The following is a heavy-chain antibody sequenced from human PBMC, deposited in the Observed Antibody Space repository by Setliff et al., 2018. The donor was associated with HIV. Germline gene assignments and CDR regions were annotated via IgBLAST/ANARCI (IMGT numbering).Heavy chain of an antibody. V-gene: IGHV3-23*01. CDR3: ANRLRGYNKWYYFDY. CDR1: GFSFSNYA. Sequence: GGSLRLSCATSGFSFSNYAMTWVRQAPGKGLEWVSIISGNGGTTYYADSGKGRFTISRENSKNTLYLEMISLGAEDTAVYYCANRLRGYNKWYYFDYWGQGTLVTVSS. D-gene: IGHD1-1*01. CDR2: ISGNGGTT. J-gene: IGHJ4*02.